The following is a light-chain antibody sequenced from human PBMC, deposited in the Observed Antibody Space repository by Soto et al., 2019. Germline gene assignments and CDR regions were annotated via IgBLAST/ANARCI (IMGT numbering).Light chain of an antibody. Sequence: EIVLTQSPGTLSLSPGERATLSCRASESVSTNYLVWYQQKPGQAPRLLISGASSRATGIPDRFSGSGSGADFTLTINRLEPEDFAVYYCQQYGSVPLTFGGGTKVEIK. CDR3: QQYGSVPLT. CDR2: GAS. V-gene: IGKV3-20*01. CDR1: ESVSTNY. J-gene: IGKJ4*01.